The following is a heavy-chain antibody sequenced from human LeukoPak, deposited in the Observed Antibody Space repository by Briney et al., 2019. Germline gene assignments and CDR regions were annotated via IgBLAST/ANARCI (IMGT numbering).Heavy chain of an antibody. CDR1: GYSFTAQY. D-gene: IGHD2-8*01. J-gene: IGHJ4*02. CDR2: INPNNGDT. CDR3: ASYPRGVSTPPYDY. Sequence: ASVKVSCKASGYSFTAQYMHWLRQAPGQGLEWMGWINPNNGDTKYAQSFLGRVTMTRDTSTTTAYMELSSLRSDDTAVYFCASYPRGVSTPPYDYGGQGTLVTVSS. V-gene: IGHV1-2*02.